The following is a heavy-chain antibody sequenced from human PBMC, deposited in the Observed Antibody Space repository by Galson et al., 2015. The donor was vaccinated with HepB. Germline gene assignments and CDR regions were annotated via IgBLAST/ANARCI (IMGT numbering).Heavy chain of an antibody. CDR1: GGSVSNYNYY. CDR3: ARNGDSGDFVSWFDP. V-gene: IGHV4-39*02. D-gene: IGHD4-17*01. Sequence: ETLSLTCTVSGGSVSNYNYYRAWIRQPPGKGLEWIGSIYYTGSAYYNPSLKSRVTVSVDTSKNHFSLSLTSVTAADTAIYYCARNGDSGDFVSWFDPWGQGTLVTVSS. CDR2: IYYTGSA. J-gene: IGHJ5*02.